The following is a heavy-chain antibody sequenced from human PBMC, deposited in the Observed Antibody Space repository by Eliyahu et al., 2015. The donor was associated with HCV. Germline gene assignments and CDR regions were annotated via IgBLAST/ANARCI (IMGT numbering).Heavy chain of an antibody. J-gene: IGHJ6*02. CDR2: IYYSGST. CDR3: ASLSSSWSPYYYYGMDV. Sequence: GLVKPSETLSLTCTVSGGSISSYYWSWIRQPPGKGLEWIGYIYYSGSTNYNPSLKSRVTISVDTSKNQFSLKLSFVTAADTAVYYCASLSSSWSPYYYYGMDVWGQGTTVTVSS. D-gene: IGHD6-13*01. CDR1: GGSISSYY. V-gene: IGHV4-59*01.